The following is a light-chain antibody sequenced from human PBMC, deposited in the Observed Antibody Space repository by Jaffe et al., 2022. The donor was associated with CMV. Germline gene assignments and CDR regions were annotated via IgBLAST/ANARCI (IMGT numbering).Light chain of an antibody. CDR3: HHYDSQS. Sequence: EIVLTQSPDTLSLSPGERVTLSCRASQSVSDYSLAWYQQKRGQAPRLVIYGASNRATGIPHRFSGSGSGTAFSLTISKLEPEDFAVYYCHHYDSQSFGQGTRLEI. V-gene: IGKV3-20*01. CDR1: QSVSDYS. CDR2: GAS. J-gene: IGKJ5*01.